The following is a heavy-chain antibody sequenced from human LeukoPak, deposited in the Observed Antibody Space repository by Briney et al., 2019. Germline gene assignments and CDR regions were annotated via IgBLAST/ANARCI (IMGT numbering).Heavy chain of an antibody. CDR1: GGSISSYY. CDR3: ARGVYIAAAQYGY. CDR2: IYYSGTT. V-gene: IGHV4-59*01. Sequence: PSETLSLTCTVSGGSISSYYWSWIRQPPGKGLEWIGYIYYSGTTNYNPSLKSRVTISVDTSKNQFSLKLSSVTAAGTAVYYCARGVYIAAAQYGYGGQGTLVTVSS. D-gene: IGHD6-13*01. J-gene: IGHJ4*02.